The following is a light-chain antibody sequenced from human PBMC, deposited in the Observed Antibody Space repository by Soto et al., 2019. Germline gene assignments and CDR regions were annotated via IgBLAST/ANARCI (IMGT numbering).Light chain of an antibody. Sequence: DIQMTQSPSTLSASIGDRVTITCRASQSINNYLAWYQQRPGKAPQLLMYDASSLKTGIPSRFSGSGSGTEFTLTISSLQPDDFATYYCQQYNGYPYTFGQGTRLEIK. CDR3: QQYNGYPYT. CDR2: DAS. CDR1: QSINNY. V-gene: IGKV1-5*01. J-gene: IGKJ2*01.